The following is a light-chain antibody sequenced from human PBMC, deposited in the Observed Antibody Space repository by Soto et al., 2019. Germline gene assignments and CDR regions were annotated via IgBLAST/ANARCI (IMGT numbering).Light chain of an antibody. Sequence: EIVMTQSPATLSVSPGERATLSCRASQNVGNSLVWYQQKPGQPPRLLIYGASTRATGIPVSFSGGGSGTEFTLTISSLQSEDSAVFYCLEYNDWPWTFGQGTKVQIK. CDR1: QNVGNS. V-gene: IGKV3-15*01. J-gene: IGKJ1*01. CDR2: GAS. CDR3: LEYNDWPWT.